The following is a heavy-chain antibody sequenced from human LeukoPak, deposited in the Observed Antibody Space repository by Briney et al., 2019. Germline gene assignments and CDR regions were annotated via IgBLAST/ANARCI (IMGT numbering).Heavy chain of an antibody. D-gene: IGHD6-19*01. J-gene: IGHJ4*02. CDR1: GFNFSSYG. CDR2: IWFDGSNI. CDR3: ARDSLPMAVTGPFDH. V-gene: IGHV3-33*01. Sequence: GGSLRLSCAASGFNFSSYGMHWVRQAPGKGLEWVTSIWFDGSNIHYADSVKGRVTISRDNSKSALYLQMNSLRAEDTAIYYCARDSLPMAVTGPFDHWGQGALVTVSS.